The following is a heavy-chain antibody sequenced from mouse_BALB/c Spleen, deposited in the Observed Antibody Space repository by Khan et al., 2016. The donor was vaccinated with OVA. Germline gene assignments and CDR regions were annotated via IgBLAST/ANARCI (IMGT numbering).Heavy chain of an antibody. Sequence: EVQLQESGPGLVKPSQSLSLTCSVTGYSITSGYFWNWIRQFPGNKLEWMGYIRYDGDSNYNPSLKNRISITRDTSKNQFFLNLNSVTPEDTATFYCARGGLSGPAWFAYWGQVTLVTVSP. CDR2: IRYDGDS. J-gene: IGHJ3*01. V-gene: IGHV3-6*01. CDR3: ARGGLSGPAWFAY. CDR1: GYSITSGYF. D-gene: IGHD3-1*01.